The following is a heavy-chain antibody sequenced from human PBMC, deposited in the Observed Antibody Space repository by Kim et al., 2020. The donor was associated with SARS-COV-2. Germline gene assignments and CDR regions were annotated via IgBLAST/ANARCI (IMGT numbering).Heavy chain of an antibody. CDR3: ARGRPYYYGYGSYTYYFD. J-gene: IGHJ4*01. CDR1: GGSFSGYY. Sequence: SETLTLTCAVYGGSFSGYYWSWIRQPPGKGLEWIGEINHSGSTNYNPSLKSRVTISVDKSKNQFSLKLSYVTAADTAVYYCARGRPYYYGYGSYTYYFD. D-gene: IGHD3-10*01. V-gene: IGHV4-34*01. CDR2: INHSGST.